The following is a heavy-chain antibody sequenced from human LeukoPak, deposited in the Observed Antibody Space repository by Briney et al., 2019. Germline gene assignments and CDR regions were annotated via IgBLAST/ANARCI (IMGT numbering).Heavy chain of an antibody. CDR2: IKQDGSEK. Sequence: GGSLRLSCAASGFTFSSYWMSWVRQAPGKGLEWGANIKQDGSEKYYVDSVKGRFTISRDNAKNSLYLQMNSLRAEDTAVYYCARDVVVPAAMWYYFDYWGQGTLVTVSS. CDR1: GFTFSSYW. V-gene: IGHV3-7*01. D-gene: IGHD2-2*01. J-gene: IGHJ4*02. CDR3: ARDVVVPAAMWYYFDY.